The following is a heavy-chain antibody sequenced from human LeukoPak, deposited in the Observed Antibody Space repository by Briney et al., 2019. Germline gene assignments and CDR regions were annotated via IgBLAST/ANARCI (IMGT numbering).Heavy chain of an antibody. J-gene: IGHJ4*02. CDR1: GFILRGHT. Sequence: GGSLRLSCGDSGFILRGHTMHWVRQAPGKGLEWVAVISYVGSKKFYADSVKGRFTISRDISKSTLYLHMNSLRAEDTALYYCAREGGNSSSWGYFDYWGQGTLVTVSS. D-gene: IGHD6-13*01. CDR3: AREGGNSSSWGYFDY. V-gene: IGHV3-30*04. CDR2: ISYVGSKK.